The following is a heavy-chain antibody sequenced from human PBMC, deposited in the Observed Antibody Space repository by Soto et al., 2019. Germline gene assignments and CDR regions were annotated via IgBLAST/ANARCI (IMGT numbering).Heavy chain of an antibody. J-gene: IGHJ5*02. Sequence: SVKVSCKASGGTFSSYAISWVRQAPGQGLEWMGGIIPIFGTANYAQKFQGRVTITADESTSTAYMELSSLRSEDTAVYYCAREGKAVAGPRMNWFDPWGQGTLVTVS. CDR1: GGTFSSYA. CDR3: AREGKAVAGPRMNWFDP. V-gene: IGHV1-69*13. CDR2: IIPIFGTA. D-gene: IGHD6-19*01.